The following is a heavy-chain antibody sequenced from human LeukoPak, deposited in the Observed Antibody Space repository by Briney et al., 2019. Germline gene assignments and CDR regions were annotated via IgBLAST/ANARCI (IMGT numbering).Heavy chain of an antibody. CDR3: AKERTPYSRSGGYYLGAFDI. V-gene: IGHV3-23*01. CDR1: GLPFSNYA. D-gene: IGHD3-10*01. Sequence: GSPLRLSCAASGLPFSNYAMTWFGLAPGKGLEWVSSLSGRGGATWYAGSVQGRLTISRDNSKNTLYFRMNSLRAEDTAAYYCAKERTPYSRSGGYYLGAFDIWGHGTLVTVSS. J-gene: IGHJ3*02. CDR2: LSGRGGAT.